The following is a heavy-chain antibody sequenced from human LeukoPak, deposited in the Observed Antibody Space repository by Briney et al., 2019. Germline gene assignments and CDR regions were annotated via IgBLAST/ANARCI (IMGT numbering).Heavy chain of an antibody. J-gene: IGHJ5*02. V-gene: IGHV3-53*01. D-gene: IGHD3-10*01. CDR2: IYSGGST. Sequence: GGSLRLSCAASGFTVSSNYMSWVRQGPGKGLEWVSVIYSGGSTYYADSVKGRFTISRDNSKNTLYLQMNSLRAEDTAVYYCARTMVRDLMVGWFDPWGQGTLVTVSS. CDR3: ARTMVRDLMVGWFDP. CDR1: GFTVSSNY.